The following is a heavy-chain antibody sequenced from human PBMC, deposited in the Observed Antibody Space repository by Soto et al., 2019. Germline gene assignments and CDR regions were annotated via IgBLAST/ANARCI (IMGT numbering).Heavy chain of an antibody. CDR1: GGSISSFY. D-gene: IGHD2-21*02. V-gene: IGHV4-59*01. CDR2: IYYSGST. J-gene: IGHJ6*02. CDR3: ARTVTYYYYYGMDV. Sequence: SETLSLTCTVSGGSISSFYWSWIRQPPGKGLEWIGYIYYSGSTNYNPSLKSRVTISVDTSKNQFSLKLSSVTAADTAVYYCARTVTYYYYYGMDVRGQGTTVTVSS.